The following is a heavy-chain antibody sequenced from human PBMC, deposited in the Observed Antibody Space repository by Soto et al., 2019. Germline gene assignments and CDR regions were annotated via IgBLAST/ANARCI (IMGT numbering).Heavy chain of an antibody. V-gene: IGHV4-30-4*01. J-gene: IGHJ6*02. CDR3: ARVSWCGSSNCLGRSYFYVMDV. CDR2: IYYSGST. CDR1: GGSISSDYCY. D-gene: IGHD2-2*01. Sequence: SETLSLTCTVSGGSISSDYCYWSWIRQPPGKGLEFIGYIYYSGSTYYNSSLKSRVSISVDTSKNQLSLKLSSVTTADTAVYYCARVSWCGSSNCLGRSYFYVMDVWGQGTTVTVSS.